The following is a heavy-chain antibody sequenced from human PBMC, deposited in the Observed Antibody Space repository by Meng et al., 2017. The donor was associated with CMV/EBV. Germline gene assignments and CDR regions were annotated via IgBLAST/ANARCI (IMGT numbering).Heavy chain of an antibody. CDR2: ISSSGSTI. J-gene: IGHJ4*02. D-gene: IGHD6-19*01. V-gene: IGHV3-11*04. Sequence: GESLKISCAASGFTFSDYYMSWIRQAPGKGLEWVSYISSSGSTIYYADSVKGRFTISRDNAKNSLYLQMNSLRAEDTAVYYCARDIRRQWLVRGDYFDYWGQGTLVTVSS. CDR1: GFTFSDYY. CDR3: ARDIRRQWLVRGDYFDY.